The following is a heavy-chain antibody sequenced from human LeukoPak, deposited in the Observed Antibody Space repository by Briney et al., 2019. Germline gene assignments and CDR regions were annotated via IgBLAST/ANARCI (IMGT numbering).Heavy chain of an antibody. CDR1: GFTFSSYS. J-gene: IGHJ3*02. CDR2: ISSSSSYI. D-gene: IGHD6-19*01. CDR3: AREGWRGAFDI. V-gene: IGHV3-21*01. Sequence: GGSLRLSCAASGFTFSSYSMNWVRQAPGKGLEWVSSISSSSSYIYYADSVKGRFTISRDNAKNSLYLQMNSLRAEDTAVYYCAREGWRGAFDIWGQGTMVTVSS.